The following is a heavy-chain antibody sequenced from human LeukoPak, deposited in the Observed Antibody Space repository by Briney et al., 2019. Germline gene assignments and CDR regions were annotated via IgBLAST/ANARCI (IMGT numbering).Heavy chain of an antibody. J-gene: IGHJ6*03. V-gene: IGHV1-8*01. CDR1: GYTFTSYD. CDR3: ARVSGPTADTSDYYYYMDV. D-gene: IGHD5-18*01. Sequence: EASVKVSCKASGYTFTSYDINWVRQATGQGLEWMGWMNPNSGNTGYAQKFQGRVTMTRNTSISTAYMELSSLRSEDTAVYYCARVSGPTADTSDYYYYMDVWGKGTTVTVSS. CDR2: MNPNSGNT.